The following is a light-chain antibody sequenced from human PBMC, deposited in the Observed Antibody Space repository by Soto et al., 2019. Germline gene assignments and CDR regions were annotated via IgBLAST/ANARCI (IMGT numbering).Light chain of an antibody. CDR1: TSDVGGYNY. V-gene: IGLV2-14*01. CDR3: SSYTSSGTLV. J-gene: IGLJ3*02. Sequence: QSVLTQPPSASGSPGQSITISCTGTTSDVGGYNYVSWHQQHPGKAPKLMIHEVRYRPSGVSNRFSGSKSGNTASLTISGLQAEDEADYYCSSYTSSGTLVFGGGTKLTVL. CDR2: EVR.